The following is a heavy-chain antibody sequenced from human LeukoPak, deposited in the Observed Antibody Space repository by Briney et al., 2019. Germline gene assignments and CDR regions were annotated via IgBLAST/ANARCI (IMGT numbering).Heavy chain of an antibody. CDR1: GGSISSSSYY. Sequence: SETLSLTCTVSGGSISSSSYYWGWIRQPPGKGLEWIGSIYYSGSTYYSPSLKSRVSISVDTSKNQFSLKLSSVTAADTAVYYCARSLHISASFDVWGQGTLVTVSP. CDR3: ARSLHISASFDV. V-gene: IGHV4-39*01. D-gene: IGHD2-21*01. CDR2: IYYSGST. J-gene: IGHJ4*02.